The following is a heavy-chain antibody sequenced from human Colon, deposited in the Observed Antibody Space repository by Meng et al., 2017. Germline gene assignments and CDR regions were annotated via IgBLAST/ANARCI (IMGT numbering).Heavy chain of an antibody. J-gene: IGHJ4*02. CDR2: IYYSGTT. D-gene: IGHD1-14*01. CDR1: GGSVSSGTYY. CDR3: ARDRVPGKY. V-gene: IGHV4-61*01. Sequence: QVQLQESGPVLVRPSETLSLTCTVSGGSVSSGTYYWSWIRQPPGKGLEWIGCIYYSGTTNYNPSLKSRVTISVDTSKNQFSLKLSSVTPADTAVYFCARDRVPGKYWGQGTLVTVSS.